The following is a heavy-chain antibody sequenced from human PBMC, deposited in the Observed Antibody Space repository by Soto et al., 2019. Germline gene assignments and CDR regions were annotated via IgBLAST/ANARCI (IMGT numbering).Heavy chain of an antibody. CDR3: ARTPMFYHDSSGANFDY. V-gene: IGHV4-59*01. J-gene: IGHJ4*02. Sequence: SETLSLTCTVSGGSISSYYWAWIRQPPGKGLEWIGYIYYSGGTNYNPSLKSRVIISVETSKNQFSLNLSSVTAADTAVYYCARTPMFYHDSSGANFDYWGLGTLVTVS. D-gene: IGHD3-22*01. CDR1: GGSISSYY. CDR2: IYYSGGT.